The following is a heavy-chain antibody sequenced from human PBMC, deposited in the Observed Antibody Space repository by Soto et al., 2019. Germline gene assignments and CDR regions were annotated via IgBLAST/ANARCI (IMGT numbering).Heavy chain of an antibody. V-gene: IGHV1-24*01. D-gene: IGHD3-10*01. CDR3: AITPVWFGDGLSKSDRYSYYYDGMDV. Sequence: QVQLVQSGAEVKKPGASVKVSCKVSGYTLTELSMRWVRQAPGKGLEWMGGFDPEDGDTIYAQKFQGRVTMTEDTSTDTAYMELSSLRSEDTAVYYCAITPVWFGDGLSKSDRYSYYYDGMDVWGPGTTVTVSS. J-gene: IGHJ6*02. CDR1: GYTLTELS. CDR2: FDPEDGDT.